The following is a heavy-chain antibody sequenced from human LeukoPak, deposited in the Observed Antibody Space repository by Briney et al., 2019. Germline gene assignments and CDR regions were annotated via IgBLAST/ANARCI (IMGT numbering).Heavy chain of an antibody. V-gene: IGHV3-7*03. CDR3: ARDQYDTWSRRGNFDS. CDR1: GFTFGKYW. Sequence: SGGSLRLSCVASGFTFGKYWMSWVRQAPGKGLEWVANIKLDGSEKNYVDSVKDRLTISRDNTKNSLYLQMNSLRAEDTAVFYCARDQYDTWSRRGNFDSWGQGTLVIVSS. CDR2: IKLDGSEK. J-gene: IGHJ4*02. D-gene: IGHD3-3*01.